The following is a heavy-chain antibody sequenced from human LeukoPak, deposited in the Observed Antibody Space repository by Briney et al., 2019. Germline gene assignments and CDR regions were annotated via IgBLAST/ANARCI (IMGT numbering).Heavy chain of an antibody. CDR3: ARDGANILTQDAFDI. V-gene: IGHV4-59*12. D-gene: IGHD3-9*01. J-gene: IGHJ3*02. Sequence: SETLSLTCTVSGGSISSYYWSWIRQPPGKGLEWIGYIYYSGSTNYNPSLKSRVTISVDTSKNQFSLKLSSVTAADTAVYYCARDGANILTQDAFDIWGQGTMVTVSS. CDR1: GGSISSYY. CDR2: IYYSGST.